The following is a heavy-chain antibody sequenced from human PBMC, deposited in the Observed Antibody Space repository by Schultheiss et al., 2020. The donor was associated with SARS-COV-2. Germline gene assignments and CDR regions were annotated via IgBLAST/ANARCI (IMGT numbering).Heavy chain of an antibody. CDR2: ISYDGSNK. D-gene: IGHD6-19*01. CDR3: ARDREWLGSFDY. V-gene: IGHV3-30-3*01. CDR1: GFTLSSYA. J-gene: IGHJ4*02. Sequence: GGSLRLSCAASGFTLSSYAMHWVRQAPGKGLEWVAVISYDGSNKYYADSVKGRFTISRDNSKNTLYLQMNSLRAEDTAVYYCARDREWLGSFDYWGQGTLVTVSS.